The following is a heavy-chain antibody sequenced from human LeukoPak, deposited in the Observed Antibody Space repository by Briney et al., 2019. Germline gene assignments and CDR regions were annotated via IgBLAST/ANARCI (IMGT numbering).Heavy chain of an antibody. CDR2: INHSGST. V-gene: IGHV4-34*01. J-gene: IGHJ6*02. CDR1: GGSFSGYY. Sequence: PSETLSLTCAVYGGSFSGYYWSWIRQPPGKGLEWIGEINHSGSTNYNPSLKSRVTMSVDTSKNQFSLKLSSVTAADTAVYYCARASPTTDYYYYGMDVWGQGTTVTVSS. CDR3: ARASPTTDYYYYGMDV. D-gene: IGHD1-26*01.